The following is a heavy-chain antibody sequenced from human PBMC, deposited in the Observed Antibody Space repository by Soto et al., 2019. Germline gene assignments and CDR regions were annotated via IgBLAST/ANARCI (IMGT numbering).Heavy chain of an antibody. V-gene: IGHV5-51*01. CDR2: IYPGDSDT. Sequence: PGESLKTSCKGSGYSFTSYWIGWVRQMPGKGLEWMGIIYPGDSDTRYNPSFQGQVTISADKSISTAYLQWSSLKASDTAMYYCARGYQSAIYYYYYGMDVWGQGTTVTVSS. D-gene: IGHD2-2*01. CDR1: GYSFTSYW. CDR3: ARGYQSAIYYYYYGMDV. J-gene: IGHJ6*02.